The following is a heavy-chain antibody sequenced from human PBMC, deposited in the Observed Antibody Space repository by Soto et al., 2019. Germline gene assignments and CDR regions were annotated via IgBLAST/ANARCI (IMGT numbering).Heavy chain of an antibody. CDR2: INHSGST. V-gene: IGHV4-34*01. D-gene: IGHD3-16*02. Sequence: SETLSLTCAVYGGSFSGYYWSWIRQPPGKGLEWIGEINHSGSTNYNPSLKSRVTISVDTSKNQFSLKLSSVTAADTAVYYCARAPPYDYNWGSYRYSAFDIWGQGTMVTVSS. J-gene: IGHJ3*02. CDR3: ARAPPYDYNWGSYRYSAFDI. CDR1: GGSFSGYY.